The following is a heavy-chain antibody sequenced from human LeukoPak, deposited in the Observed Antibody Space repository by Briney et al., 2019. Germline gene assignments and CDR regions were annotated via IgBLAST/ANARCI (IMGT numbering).Heavy chain of an antibody. CDR1: GGSISSYY. CDR3: ARYSTVVVPAAPTGHYWYFDL. Sequence: SETLSLTCTVSGGSISSYYWSWIRQPAGKGLEWIGRIYTSGSTNYNPSLKSRVTMSVDTSKNQFSLKLSSVTAADTAVYYCARYSTVVVPAAPTGHYWYFDLWGRGTLVTVSS. CDR2: IYTSGST. D-gene: IGHD2-2*01. J-gene: IGHJ2*01. V-gene: IGHV4-4*07.